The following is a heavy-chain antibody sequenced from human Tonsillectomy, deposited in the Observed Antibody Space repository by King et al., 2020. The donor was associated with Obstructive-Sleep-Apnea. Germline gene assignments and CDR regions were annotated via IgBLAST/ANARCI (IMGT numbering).Heavy chain of an antibody. Sequence: VQLQESGPGLVKPSETLSLTCTVSGGSISGYYWSWIRQPPGKGLEWIGYIYYNGSTNYNPSLNSRVTISVDTSKNQFSLNLSSVTAADTAGYYCARTLPWYPGRGGAPYYFDCWGQGTLVTVSS. CDR2: IYYNGST. CDR1: GGSISGYY. V-gene: IGHV4-59*08. CDR3: ARTLPWYPGRGGAPYYFDC. D-gene: IGHD4-23*01. J-gene: IGHJ4*02.